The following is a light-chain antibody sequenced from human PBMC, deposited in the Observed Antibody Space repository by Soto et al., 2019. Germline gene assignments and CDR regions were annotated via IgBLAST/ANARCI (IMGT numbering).Light chain of an antibody. J-gene: IGLJ2*01. Sequence: QSALTQPASVSGSPGQSITISCTGTSSDVGGYNSVSWYQQHPDKAPQLMIFAVSNRPSGISDRFSGSKSGNTAALTISGLQAEDEADYYCSSYTNANSLVFGGGTKRTVL. CDR1: SSDVGGYNS. V-gene: IGLV2-14*03. CDR3: SSYTNANSLV. CDR2: AVS.